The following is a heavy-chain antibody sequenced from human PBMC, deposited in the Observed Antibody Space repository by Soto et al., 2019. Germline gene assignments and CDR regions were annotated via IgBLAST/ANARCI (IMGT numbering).Heavy chain of an antibody. Sequence: SETLSLTCTVSGGSISSGDYYWSWIRQPPGKGVEWMGYIYYSGSTYYNPSLKSRVTISVDTSKNQFSLKLSSVTAADTAVYYCARAPAGIVVVPAAIAPTIRGWEFHWFDPWGQGTLVTVSS. J-gene: IGHJ5*02. CDR1: GGSISSGDYY. CDR2: IYYSGST. V-gene: IGHV4-30-4*01. CDR3: ARAPAGIVVVPAAIAPTIRGWEFHWFDP. D-gene: IGHD2-2*02.